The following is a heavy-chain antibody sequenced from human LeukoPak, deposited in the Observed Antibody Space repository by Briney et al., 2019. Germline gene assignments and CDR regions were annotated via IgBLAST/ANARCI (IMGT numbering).Heavy chain of an antibody. J-gene: IGHJ4*02. D-gene: IGHD6-19*01. V-gene: IGHV3-9*03. Sequence: GGSLRLSCAASGYTFEDYAMHWVRQAPGKGLEWVSGISWNSGIIGYADSVKGRFTISRDNAKNSLYLQMNSLRAGDMALYYCAKDAIAVAGPGPFDYWGQGTLVTVSS. CDR2: ISWNSGII. CDR3: AKDAIAVAGPGPFDY. CDR1: GYTFEDYA.